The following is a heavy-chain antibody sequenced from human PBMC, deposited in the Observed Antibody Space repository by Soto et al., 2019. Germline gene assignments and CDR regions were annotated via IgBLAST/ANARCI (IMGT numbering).Heavy chain of an antibody. D-gene: IGHD6-6*01. CDR1: GYTFTSYG. CDR2: ISACNGNT. J-gene: IGHJ5*02. Sequence: ASVKVSCKASGYTFTSYGISWVRQAPGQGLEWMGWISACNGNTNYAQKLQGRVTMTTDTSTSTAYMELRSLRSDDTAVYYCARDKQLAGWFDPWGQGTLVTVSS. CDR3: ARDKQLAGWFDP. V-gene: IGHV1-18*04.